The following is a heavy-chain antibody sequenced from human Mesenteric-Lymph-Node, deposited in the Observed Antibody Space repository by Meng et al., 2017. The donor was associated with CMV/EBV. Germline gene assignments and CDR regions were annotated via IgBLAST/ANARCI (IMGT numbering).Heavy chain of an antibody. CDR3: ARDFPMLPPRYYYYGMDV. D-gene: IGHD2-15*01. CDR2: IYYSGST. Sequence: GSLRLSCTVSGGSISSSSYYWGWIRQPPGKGLEWIGSIYYSGSTYYNPSLKSRVTISVDTSKNQFSLKLSSVTAADTAVYYCARDFPMLPPRYYYYGMDVWGQGTTVTVSS. CDR1: GGSISSSSYY. V-gene: IGHV4-39*07. J-gene: IGHJ6*02.